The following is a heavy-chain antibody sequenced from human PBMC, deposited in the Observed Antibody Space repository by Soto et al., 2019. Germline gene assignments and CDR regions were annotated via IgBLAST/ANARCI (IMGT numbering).Heavy chain of an antibody. CDR1: GFTFSNYG. CDR3: AKEGPITNWYFDY. Sequence: QVQLVESEGGVVQPGRSLRLSCTASGFTFSNYGMHWVLQAPGKGLEWVTVISYDGNVAYYADSVKGRFTSSRDNSKNTLYLQMNSLRTEDTAVYYCAKEGPITNWYFDYWGQGTLVTVSS. J-gene: IGHJ4*02. V-gene: IGHV3-30*18. D-gene: IGHD1-1*01. CDR2: ISYDGNVA.